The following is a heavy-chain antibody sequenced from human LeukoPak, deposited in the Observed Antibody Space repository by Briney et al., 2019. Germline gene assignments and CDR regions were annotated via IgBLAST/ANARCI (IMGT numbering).Heavy chain of an antibody. V-gene: IGHV4-59*12. J-gene: IGHJ5*02. CDR3: ARDLSYDILTGRFDP. CDR2: IYYSGST. CDR1: GGSISSYY. D-gene: IGHD3-9*01. Sequence: SETLSLTCTVSGGSISSYYWSWIRQPPGKGLEWIGYIYYSGSTNYNPSLKSRVTISVDTSKNQFSLKLSSVTAADTAVYYCARDLSYDILTGRFDPWGQGTLVTVSS.